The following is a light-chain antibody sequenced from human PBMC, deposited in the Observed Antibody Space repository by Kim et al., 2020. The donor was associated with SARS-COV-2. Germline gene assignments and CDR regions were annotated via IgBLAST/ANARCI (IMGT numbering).Light chain of an antibody. Sequence: QAVVTQEPSLTVSPGWTVTLTCGSSTGAVTSGHYPYWFQQKPGQAPRTLIYDTSNKHSWTPARFLGSLLGGKAALTLSGAQPEDEAEYYCLLSYSGARARVFGGGTQLTVL. CDR1: TGAVTSGHY. CDR3: LLSYSGARARV. J-gene: IGLJ3*02. CDR2: DTS. V-gene: IGLV7-46*01.